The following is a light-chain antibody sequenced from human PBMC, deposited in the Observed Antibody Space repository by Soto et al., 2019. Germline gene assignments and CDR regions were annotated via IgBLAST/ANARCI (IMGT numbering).Light chain of an antibody. V-gene: IGLV2-11*01. J-gene: IGLJ2*01. Sequence: QSALTQPRSVSGSPGQSVTISCTGTSSDVGGYNYVSWYQQHPGKAPKLMMYDVSERPSGVPDRFPGSKSGNTASLTISGLQAEDEADYYCCSYAGSYTGVFGGGTKLTVL. CDR2: DVS. CDR1: SSDVGGYNY. CDR3: CSYAGSYTGV.